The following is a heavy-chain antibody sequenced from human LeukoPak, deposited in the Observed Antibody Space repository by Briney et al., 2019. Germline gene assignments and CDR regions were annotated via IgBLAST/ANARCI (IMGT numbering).Heavy chain of an antibody. Sequence: PGGSLRLSCAASGFTFDDYAMHWVRQAPGKGLEWVSGISWNSGSIGYADSVKGRFTISRDNAKNSLYLQMNSLRAEDTALYYCARDWFFFDWGQGTLVTVSS. CDR3: ARDWFFFD. D-gene: IGHD3-10*01. CDR1: GFTFDDYA. J-gene: IGHJ4*02. V-gene: IGHV3-9*01. CDR2: ISWNSGSI.